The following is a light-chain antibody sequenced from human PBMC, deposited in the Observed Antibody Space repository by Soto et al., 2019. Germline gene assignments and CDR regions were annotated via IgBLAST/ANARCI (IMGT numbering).Light chain of an antibody. V-gene: IGKV3-15*01. Sequence: EIVMTQSPATLSVSPGERATLSCRASQSVGSKLAWYQQKPGQAPRLLIYGASTRATGIPARFSGSGSGTEFTLTISGLQSEDFAVYYCQQYNNWRTFGQGTKVDI. J-gene: IGKJ1*01. CDR2: GAS. CDR1: QSVGSK. CDR3: QQYNNWRT.